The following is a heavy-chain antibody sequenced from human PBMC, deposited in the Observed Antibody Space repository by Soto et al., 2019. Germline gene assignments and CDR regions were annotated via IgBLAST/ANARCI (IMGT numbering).Heavy chain of an antibody. D-gene: IGHD3-9*01. CDR1: GYTFTGYY. V-gene: IGHV1-2*04. CDR2: INPNSGGT. J-gene: IGHJ6*02. Sequence: GASVKVSCKASGYTFTGYYMHWVRQAPGQGLEWMGWINPNSGGTNYAQKFQGWVTMTRDTSISTAYMELSRLRSDDTAVYYCASSDILTGYYNGMDVWGQGTTVTVSS. CDR3: ASSDILTGYYNGMDV.